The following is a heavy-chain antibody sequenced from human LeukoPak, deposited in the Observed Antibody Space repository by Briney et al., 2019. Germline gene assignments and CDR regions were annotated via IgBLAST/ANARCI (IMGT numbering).Heavy chain of an antibody. Sequence: ASVKLSCKAAGYRSTENYVHWLRQAPGQWPEWMGCINRNSGGTYYAQQFQGRVTLTRDTSISTTYLTLTDLTSDGTAVYYCARGGGHYNNAYGMPWGQGTLATVSP. CDR3: ARGGGHYNNAYGMP. D-gene: IGHD4-17*01. CDR2: INRNSGGT. V-gene: IGHV1-2*02. J-gene: IGHJ4*02. CDR1: GYRSTENY.